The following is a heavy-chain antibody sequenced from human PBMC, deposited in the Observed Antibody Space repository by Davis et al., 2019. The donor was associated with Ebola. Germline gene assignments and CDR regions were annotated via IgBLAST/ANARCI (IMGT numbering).Heavy chain of an antibody. Sequence: GGSLRLSCAASGFTFSSYAMHLVRQAPGKGLEWVAVISYDGSNKYYADSVKGRFTISRDNSKNTLYLQMNSLRAEDTAVYYCARSRKAAAGMWYYYYGMDVWGQGTTVTVSS. CDR3: ARSRKAAAGMWYYYYGMDV. CDR2: ISYDGSNK. V-gene: IGHV3-30-3*01. CDR1: GFTFSSYA. J-gene: IGHJ6*02. D-gene: IGHD6-13*01.